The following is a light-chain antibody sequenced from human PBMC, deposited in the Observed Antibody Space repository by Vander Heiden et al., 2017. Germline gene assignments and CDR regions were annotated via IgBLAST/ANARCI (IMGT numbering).Light chain of an antibody. CDR3: MQTLQVPRT. CDR1: KGFLNSNRNNY. Sequence: AKSAFSLPFTPGGPATNSWRCSKGFLNSNRNNYLNWFLQKPGQSPQLLIYWGSPRDSGVPDRFSGSGSGTDFTLKISRVEAEDVGVYYCMQTLQVPRTFGAGTKVDIK. CDR2: WGS. J-gene: IGKJ3*01. V-gene: IGKV2-28*01.